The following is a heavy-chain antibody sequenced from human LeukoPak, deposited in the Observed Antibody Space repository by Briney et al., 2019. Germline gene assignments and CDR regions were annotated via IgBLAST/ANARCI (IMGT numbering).Heavy chain of an antibody. Sequence: PGGSLRLSCAASGFTFSSYWMSWVRQAPGKGLEWVANIKQDGSEKYYVDSVKGRFTISRDNAKNSLYLQMNSLGAEDTAVYYCARVGPNYDFWSGYYQGPYYFDYWGQGTLVTVSS. J-gene: IGHJ4*02. V-gene: IGHV3-7*01. CDR1: GFTFSSYW. CDR2: IKQDGSEK. D-gene: IGHD3-3*01. CDR3: ARVGPNYDFWSGYYQGPYYFDY.